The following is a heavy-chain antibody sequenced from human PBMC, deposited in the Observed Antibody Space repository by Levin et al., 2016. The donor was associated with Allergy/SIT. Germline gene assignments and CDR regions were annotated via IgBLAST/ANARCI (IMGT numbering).Heavy chain of an antibody. V-gene: IGHV4-39*01. D-gene: IGHD3-10*01. J-gene: IGHJ5*02. CDR3: ARHHYSGSGSPNWFDP. CDR1: GGPISGSDNY. CDR2: IYYSGST. Sequence: SETLSLTCSVSGGPISGSDNYWGWIRQPPGKGLEWLGSIYYSGSTYYNPSLKSRATISVDTSKNQFSLKLNSVTAADTAVYYCARHHYSGSGSPNWFDPWGQGTLVTGSS.